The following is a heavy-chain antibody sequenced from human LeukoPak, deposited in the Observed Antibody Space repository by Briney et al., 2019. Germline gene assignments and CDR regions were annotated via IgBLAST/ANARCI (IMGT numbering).Heavy chain of an antibody. D-gene: IGHD3-3*01. Sequence: ASVTVSCKASGYTFTSYGISWVRQAPGQGLEWMGWISAYNGNTNYAQKLQGRVTMTTDTSTSTAYMELRSLRSDDTAVYYCARDLTPDYDFWSGARGDWFDPWGQGTLVTVSS. V-gene: IGHV1-18*01. CDR3: ARDLTPDYDFWSGARGDWFDP. J-gene: IGHJ5*02. CDR1: GYTFTSYG. CDR2: ISAYNGNT.